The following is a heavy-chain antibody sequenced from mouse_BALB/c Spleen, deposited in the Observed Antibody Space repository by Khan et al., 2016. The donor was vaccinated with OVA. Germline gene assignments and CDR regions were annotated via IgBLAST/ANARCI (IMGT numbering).Heavy chain of an antibody. Sequence: VQLKQSGPGLVKPSQSLSLTCTVTGYSITSDYAWNWIRQFPGNKLEWMGYIRSSGSTKYNPALKSRISITRDKSKNQFFLQWNSVTTEDTATYDCSRYGSRYNYAMDYWGQGTSVTVSS. J-gene: IGHJ4*01. V-gene: IGHV3-2*02. D-gene: IGHD2-2*01. CDR2: IRSSGST. CDR1: GYSITSDYA. CDR3: SRYGSRYNYAMDY.